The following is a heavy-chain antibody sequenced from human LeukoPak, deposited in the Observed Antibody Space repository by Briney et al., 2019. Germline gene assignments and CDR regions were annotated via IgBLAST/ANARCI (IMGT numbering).Heavy chain of an antibody. J-gene: IGHJ6*02. Sequence: GGSLRLSCAASGFTFSSSVMSWVRQAPGKGLEWVSAITGSGDDTYYADSVKGRFTISRDNSKDTLFLQVNSLGADDTAVYYCAKEFWDVWGQGTTVTVSS. CDR1: GFTFSSSV. V-gene: IGHV3-23*01. CDR2: ITGSGDDT. CDR3: AKEFWDV.